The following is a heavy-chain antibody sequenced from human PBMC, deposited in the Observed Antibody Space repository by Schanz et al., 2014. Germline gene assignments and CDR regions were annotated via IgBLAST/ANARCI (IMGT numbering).Heavy chain of an antibody. CDR1: GYSFTGYY. Sequence: QVQLVQSGVEVKKPGASVKVSCKASGYSFTGYYMNWVRQAPGQGLEWMGWINPSSGGTNYAQKFQGRVTMTTDTSTSTAYMELRSLRSDDTAVYYCARDGPYYDFLYGMDVWGQGTTVTVSS. D-gene: IGHD3-3*01. CDR3: ARDGPYYDFLYGMDV. CDR2: INPSSGGT. V-gene: IGHV1-2*02. J-gene: IGHJ6*02.